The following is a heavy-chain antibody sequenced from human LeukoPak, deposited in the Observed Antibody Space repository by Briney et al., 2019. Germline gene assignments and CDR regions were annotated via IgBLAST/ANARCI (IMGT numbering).Heavy chain of an antibody. CDR1: GASISRGSHY. Sequence: PSQTLSLTCTVSGASISRGSHYWSWIRQPAGRGLEWIGRINASGTTKYNPSLESRVTISVYTSKNQFSLKLSSVTAADTAVYYCAGEVPAAVIPNLFYYYYMDVWGKGTTVTVSS. CDR3: AGEVPAAVIPNLFYYYYMDV. J-gene: IGHJ6*03. CDR2: INASGTT. D-gene: IGHD2-2*01. V-gene: IGHV4-61*02.